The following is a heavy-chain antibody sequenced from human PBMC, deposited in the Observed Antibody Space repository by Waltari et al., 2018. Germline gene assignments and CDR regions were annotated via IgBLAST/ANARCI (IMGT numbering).Heavy chain of an antibody. D-gene: IGHD6-19*01. Sequence: QVQLVQSGAEVKKPGASVTVSCKASGYTFTPPYIHWVRQAPGQGLEWMGWINPNSGDTDYAQKFRGRVTLTSDTSVNTAYMQVHRLTSDDTAVYYCARVRAGPNWLDPWGQGTLVTVSS. CDR2: INPNSGDT. V-gene: IGHV1-2*02. CDR1: GYTFTPPY. J-gene: IGHJ5*02. CDR3: ARVRAGPNWLDP.